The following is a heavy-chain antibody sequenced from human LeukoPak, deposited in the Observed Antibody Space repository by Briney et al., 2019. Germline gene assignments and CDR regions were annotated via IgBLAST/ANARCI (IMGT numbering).Heavy chain of an antibody. J-gene: IGHJ3*02. CDR2: IIPIFGTA. D-gene: IGHD1-26*01. CDR1: GGTFSSYA. Sequence: ASVKVSCKASGGTFSSYAISWVRQAPGQGLEWMGGIIPIFGTANYAQKFQGRVTITADESTSTAYMELSSLRSEDTAVYYCAREGYSGSCEAFDIWGQGTMVTVSS. CDR3: AREGYSGSCEAFDI. V-gene: IGHV1-69*13.